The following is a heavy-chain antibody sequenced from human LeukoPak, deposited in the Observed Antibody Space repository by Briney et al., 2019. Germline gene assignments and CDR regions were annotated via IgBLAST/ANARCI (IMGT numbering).Heavy chain of an antibody. V-gene: IGHV3-33*06. CDR2: IWYDGSNK. Sequence: GGSLRLSCAASGFTFSSYGMHWVRQAPGKGLEWVASIWYDGSNKYYADSVKGRFTISRDNSKNTLYLQMNSLRAEDTAVYYCAKVLSRYYYYYMDVWGKGTTVTVSS. CDR3: AKVLSRYYYYYMDV. J-gene: IGHJ6*03. CDR1: GFTFSSYG.